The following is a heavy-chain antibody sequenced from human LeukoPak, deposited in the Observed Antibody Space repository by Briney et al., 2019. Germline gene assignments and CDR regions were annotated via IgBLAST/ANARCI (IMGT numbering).Heavy chain of an antibody. CDR1: GFPFSSYP. D-gene: IGHD1-1*01. Sequence: GGSLRLSCAASGFPFSSYPMHWVRQAPGKGLEWEALISYDGNNKYYADSVKGRFTISRDNSKNTLYLQMNSLRPDDTAMYSCASAATATVDYWGQGTLVTVSS. CDR3: ASAATATVDY. J-gene: IGHJ4*02. V-gene: IGHV3-30*01. CDR2: ISYDGNNK.